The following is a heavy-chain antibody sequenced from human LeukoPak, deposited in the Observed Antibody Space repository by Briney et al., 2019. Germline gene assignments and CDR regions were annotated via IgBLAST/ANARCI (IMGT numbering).Heavy chain of an antibody. J-gene: IGHJ4*02. V-gene: IGHV2-70*01. CDR2: IDWDDDK. CDR3: ARISRYYGSGSYSHFDY. D-gene: IGHD3-10*01. Sequence: SGPTLVNPTQTLTLTCTFSGFSLSTSGICVSWIRQPPGKALEWLALIDWDDDKYYSTSLKTRLTISKDTSKNQVVLTMTNMDPVDTATYYCARISRYYGSGSYSHFDYWGQGTLVTVSS. CDR1: GFSLSTSGIC.